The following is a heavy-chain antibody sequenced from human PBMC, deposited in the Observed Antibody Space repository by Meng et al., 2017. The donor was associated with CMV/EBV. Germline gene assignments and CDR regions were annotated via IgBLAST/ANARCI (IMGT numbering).Heavy chain of an antibody. CDR2: ISSSGSTI. V-gene: IGHV3-11*01. D-gene: IGHD5-12*01. J-gene: IGHJ4*02. CDR1: GFTFSDYY. Sequence: GESLKISCAASGFTFSDYYMSWIRQAPGKGLEWVSYISSSGSTIYYADSVKGRFTISRDNAKNSPYLQMNSLRAEDTAVYYCARGRRGYSGYDFYDYWGQGTLVTVSS. CDR3: ARGRRGYSGYDFYDY.